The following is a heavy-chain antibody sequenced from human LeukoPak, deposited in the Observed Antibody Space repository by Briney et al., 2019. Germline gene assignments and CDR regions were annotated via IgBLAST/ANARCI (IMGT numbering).Heavy chain of an antibody. D-gene: IGHD6-19*01. CDR3: ARGLNLIAVAGFFDY. J-gene: IGHJ4*02. CDR2: INHSGST. CDR1: GGFFSGYY. V-gene: IGHV4-34*01. Sequence: PSETLSLTCAVYGGFFSGYYWSWIRQPPGKGLEWIGEINHSGSTNYNPSLKSRVTISVDTSKNQFSLKLSSVTAADTAVYYCARGLNLIAVAGFFDYWGQGTLVTVSS.